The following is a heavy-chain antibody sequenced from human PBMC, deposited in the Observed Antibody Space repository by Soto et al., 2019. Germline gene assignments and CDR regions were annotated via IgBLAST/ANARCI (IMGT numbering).Heavy chain of an antibody. V-gene: IGHV4-31*03. CDR3: ARHDYGDLDAFDI. J-gene: IGHJ3*02. Sequence: SETLSLTCTVSGGSISSGGYYWSWIRQHPGKGLEWIGYIYYSGSTYHNPSLKSRVTISVDTSKNQFSLKLSSVTAADTAVYYCARHDYGDLDAFDIWGQGTMVTVSS. D-gene: IGHD4-17*01. CDR1: GGSISSGGYY. CDR2: IYYSGST.